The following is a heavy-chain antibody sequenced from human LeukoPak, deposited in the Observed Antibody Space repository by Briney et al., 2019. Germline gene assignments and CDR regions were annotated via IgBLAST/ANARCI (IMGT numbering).Heavy chain of an antibody. V-gene: IGHV1-69*06. CDR1: GGTFTDYG. J-gene: IGHJ4*02. Sequence: SVKVSCKSSGGTFTDYGISWVQHAPGQGLEWMGRIIPIFTTANYAQKFQGRVTITADTSTNTAYMELTSLRSEDTAVYYCAREIETTDYYDSGYYFDYWGQGTLVTVSS. CDR3: AREIETTDYYDSGYYFDY. D-gene: IGHD3-22*01. CDR2: IIPIFTTA.